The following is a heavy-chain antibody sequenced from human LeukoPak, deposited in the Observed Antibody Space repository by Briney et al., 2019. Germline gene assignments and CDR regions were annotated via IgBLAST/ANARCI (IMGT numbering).Heavy chain of an antibody. V-gene: IGHV3-30-3*01. Sequence: HPGGSLRLSCATSGFTFGTYAMHWVRQAPGKGLEWVAVISYDGSNKYYADSVKGRFTISRDNSKNTLYLQMNSLRAEDTAVYYCARAVGYCSGGSCIFYYYYGMDVWGQGTTVTVSS. D-gene: IGHD2-15*01. J-gene: IGHJ6*02. CDR3: ARAVGYCSGGSCIFYYYYGMDV. CDR1: GFTFGTYA. CDR2: ISYDGSNK.